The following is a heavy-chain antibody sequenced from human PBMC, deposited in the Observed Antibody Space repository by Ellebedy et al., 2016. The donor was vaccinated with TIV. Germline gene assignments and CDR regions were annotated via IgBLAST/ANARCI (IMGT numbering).Heavy chain of an antibody. CDR3: ARGLNDMDV. CDR1: GGSFKNYI. J-gene: IGHJ6*02. V-gene: IGHV1-18*01. Sequence: ASVKVSCXASGGSFKNYIIIWVRQAPGQGLEWMGWITNDYGNTNYAHKFQGRVTMTIDTSTSTAYMELRSLTSDDTAVYFCARGLNDMDVWGQGTTVTVSS. CDR2: ITNDYGNT.